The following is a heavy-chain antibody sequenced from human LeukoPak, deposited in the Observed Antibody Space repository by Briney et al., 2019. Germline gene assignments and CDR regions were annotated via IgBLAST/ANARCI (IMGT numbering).Heavy chain of an antibody. V-gene: IGHV3-9*01. D-gene: IGHD1-26*01. CDR2: ISWNSGSI. Sequence: PGGSLRLSCAASGFTFDDYAMHWVRQAPGKGLEWVSGISWNSGSIGYADSVKGRFTISRDNAKNSLYLQMNSLTADDTALYYCAKAYYSGTYAFDIWGQGTMVTVSS. CDR1: GFTFDDYA. J-gene: IGHJ3*02. CDR3: AKAYYSGTYAFDI.